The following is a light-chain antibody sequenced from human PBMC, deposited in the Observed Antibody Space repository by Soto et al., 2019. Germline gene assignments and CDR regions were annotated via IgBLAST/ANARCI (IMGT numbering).Light chain of an antibody. V-gene: IGKV3-20*01. CDR1: QSVSSSY. J-gene: IGKJ4*01. CDR2: GAS. CDR3: QQYVDSPLT. Sequence: EIVLTRSPGTLSLSPGERATLSCRASQSVSSSYLAWYQQKPGQAPRLLIYGASSRATGIPDRFSGSGSGTDFTLTISRLEPEDFAVYYCQQYVDSPLTFGGGTKVDIK.